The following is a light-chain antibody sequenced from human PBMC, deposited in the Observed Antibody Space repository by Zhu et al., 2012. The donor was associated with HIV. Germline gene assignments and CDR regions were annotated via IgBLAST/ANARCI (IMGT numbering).Light chain of an antibody. CDR1: EAIKRY. V-gene: IGKV1-9*01. CDR3: QQLNSMPLFT. Sequence: DLQLTQSPSFLSASVGDRVTITCRASEAIKRYLAWYQQKPGKAPNLLIYDASTLQSGVPSRFSGDGSETEFTLTISSLQPEDVGTYYXQQLNSMPLFTFGLGPR. CDR2: DAS. J-gene: IGKJ3*01.